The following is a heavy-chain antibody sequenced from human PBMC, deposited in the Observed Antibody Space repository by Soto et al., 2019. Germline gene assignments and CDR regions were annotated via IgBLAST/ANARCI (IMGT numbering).Heavy chain of an antibody. CDR3: AGFHQNLFAS. CDR2: IDPSDSYA. Sequence: GESLKISCTASGYNFTAFWIHWVRQMPGKGLEWLGKIDPSDSYANYSPSFEGHVTISTDNSITTAYLQWSSLRASDTALYFCAGFHQNLFASRAQRTMVTVSS. CDR1: GYNFTAFW. D-gene: IGHD3-10*01. V-gene: IGHV5-10-1*01. J-gene: IGHJ5*01.